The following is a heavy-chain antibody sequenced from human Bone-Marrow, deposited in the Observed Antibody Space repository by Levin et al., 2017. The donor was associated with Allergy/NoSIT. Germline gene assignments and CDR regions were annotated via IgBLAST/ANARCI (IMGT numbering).Heavy chain of an antibody. Sequence: SETLSLTCTVSGGSISSYYWSWIRQPPGKGLEWIGYIYYSGSTNYNPSLKSRVTISVDTSKNQFSLKLSSVTAADTAVYYCAGSGYSYGYGYWGQGTLVTVSS. V-gene: IGHV4-59*01. CDR3: AGSGYSYGYGY. CDR1: GGSISSYY. CDR2: IYYSGST. J-gene: IGHJ4*02. D-gene: IGHD5-18*01.